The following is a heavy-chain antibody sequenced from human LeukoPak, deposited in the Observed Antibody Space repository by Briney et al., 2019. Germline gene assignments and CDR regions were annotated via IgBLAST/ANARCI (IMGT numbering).Heavy chain of an antibody. CDR3: ARVTGYRIEDYFDY. CDR1: GGSISSYY. V-gene: IGHV4-59*01. D-gene: IGHD6-13*01. J-gene: IGHJ4*02. Sequence: SETLSLTCTVSGGSISSYYWSWIRQPPGKGLEWIGYIYYSGSTNYNPSLKSRVTISVETSKNEFSLKLRSVTAADTAVYYCARVTGYRIEDYFDYWGQGTLVIVSS. CDR2: IYYSGST.